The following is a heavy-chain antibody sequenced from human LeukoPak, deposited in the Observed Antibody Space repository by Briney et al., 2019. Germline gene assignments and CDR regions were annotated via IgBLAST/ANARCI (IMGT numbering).Heavy chain of an antibody. Sequence: SETLSLTCTVSGGSISSGGYYWSWIRQHPGKGLEWTGYIYYSGSTYYNPSLKSRVTISVDTSKNQFSLKLSSVTAADTAVYYCAVDPSKGGYSSSWFFDYWGQGTLVTVSS. V-gene: IGHV4-31*03. CDR2: IYYSGST. CDR3: AVDPSKGGYSSSWFFDY. J-gene: IGHJ4*02. D-gene: IGHD6-13*01. CDR1: GGSISSGGYY.